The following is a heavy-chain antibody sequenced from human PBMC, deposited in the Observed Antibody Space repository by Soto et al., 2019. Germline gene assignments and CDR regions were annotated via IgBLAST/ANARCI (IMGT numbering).Heavy chain of an antibody. CDR3: AAEVYLGGHCCHLDS. CDR2: IIVGNGNT. CDR1: GFSFTNSA. Sequence: SVKVSCKTSGFSFTNSAVQWVRQARGQGLEWVGWIIVGNGNTNYAQKVQERVTITRDMSTSTAYMELSSLRSEDTAVYYCAAEVYLGGHCCHLDSWGQGTLVTVSS. D-gene: IGHD2-21*02. J-gene: IGHJ4*02. V-gene: IGHV1-58*01.